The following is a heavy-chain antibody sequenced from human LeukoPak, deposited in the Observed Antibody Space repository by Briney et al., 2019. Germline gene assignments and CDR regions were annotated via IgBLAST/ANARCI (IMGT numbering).Heavy chain of an antibody. Sequence: GGSLRLSCAASRYSMNWVRQAPGKGLEWVSYISSSSNAIYYADSVKGRFTISRDNAKNSLYLQMNSLRDEDTAVYYCARDSLYAFDIWGQGTMVTVSS. CDR2: ISSSSNAI. CDR3: ARDSLYAFDI. J-gene: IGHJ3*02. CDR1: RYS. V-gene: IGHV3-48*02.